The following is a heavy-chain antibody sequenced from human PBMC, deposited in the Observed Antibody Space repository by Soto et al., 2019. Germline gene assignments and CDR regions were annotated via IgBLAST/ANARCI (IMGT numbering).Heavy chain of an antibody. V-gene: IGHV3-48*03. CDR3: VRFGGAAAGPGDY. J-gene: IGHJ4*02. D-gene: IGHD6-13*01. CDR2: ISSSGTTI. CDR1: EFTFSSYE. Sequence: GGPLRLSCLASEFTFSSYEMNWVRQAPGKGLEWVSYISSSGTTIYYTDSVKGRFTISRDNAKKSLYLQMNSLRAEDTAVYYCVRFGGAAAGPGDYWGQGTLVTVSS.